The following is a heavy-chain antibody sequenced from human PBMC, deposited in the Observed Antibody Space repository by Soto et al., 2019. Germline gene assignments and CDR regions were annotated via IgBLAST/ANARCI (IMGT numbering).Heavy chain of an antibody. D-gene: IGHD5-18*01. J-gene: IGHJ5*02. V-gene: IGHV3-74*03. Sequence: PGGSLRLSCAASGFTMGNYWMHWIRQSPGKGLEWVSRINTDGNSTTYANSVRGRFTVSRDNANNTLYLQMNGLKAGDTGVYYWANGGSGYMYAWGQGNLLSVSS. CDR1: GFTMGNYW. CDR2: INTDGNST. CDR3: ANGGSGYMYA.